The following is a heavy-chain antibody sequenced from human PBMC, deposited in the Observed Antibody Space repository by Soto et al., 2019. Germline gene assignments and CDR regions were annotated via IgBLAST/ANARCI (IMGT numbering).Heavy chain of an antibody. Sequence: QITLKESGPTLVKPTQTLTLTCTFSGFSLSSTRVAVGWIRQPPGKALEWLALIYWDDDKRYSPFLKSRLTITKDTSKNQVVLTMTNIDPVDTATYYCAHSVVSGLGYYFDYRGQGTLVTVSS. CDR2: IYWDDDK. CDR1: GFSLSSTRVA. D-gene: IGHD6-19*01. V-gene: IGHV2-5*02. J-gene: IGHJ4*02. CDR3: AHSVVSGLGYYFDY.